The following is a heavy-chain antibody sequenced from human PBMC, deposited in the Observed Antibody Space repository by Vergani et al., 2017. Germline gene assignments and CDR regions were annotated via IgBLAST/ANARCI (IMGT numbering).Heavy chain of an antibody. Sequence: QLQLQESGPGLVKPSATLSLTCSVSGASLRSSNYYWGWIRQPPGKGLEWIASIYYSGCTYYNPSLKSRVTISVATSKNQFSLKLSSVTAADTAVYFCARHSTVEWLVKLGWIDPWGQGILVTVSS. CDR3: ARHSTVEWLVKLGWIDP. CDR1: GASLRSSNYY. V-gene: IGHV4-39*01. J-gene: IGHJ5*02. D-gene: IGHD6-19*01. CDR2: IYYSGCT.